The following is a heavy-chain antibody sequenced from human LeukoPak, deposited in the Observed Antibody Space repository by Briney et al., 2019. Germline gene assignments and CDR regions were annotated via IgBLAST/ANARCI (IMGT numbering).Heavy chain of an antibody. CDR3: ARDITYYYDSSGYYNY. CDR1: GFTVSSNY. D-gene: IGHD3-22*01. Sequence: PGGSLRLSCAASGFTVSSNYMSWVRQAPGKGLEWVSVIYSGGSTYYADSVKGRFTISRDNSKNTLYLQMNSPRAEDTAVYYCARDITYYYDSSGYYNYWGQGTLVTVSS. CDR2: IYSGGST. J-gene: IGHJ4*02. V-gene: IGHV3-66*01.